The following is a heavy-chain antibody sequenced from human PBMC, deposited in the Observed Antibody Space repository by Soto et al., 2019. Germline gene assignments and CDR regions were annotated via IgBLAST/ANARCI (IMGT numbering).Heavy chain of an antibody. CDR1: GGSISSGGYY. CDR2: IYYSGST. J-gene: IGHJ5*02. D-gene: IGHD7-27*01. Sequence: SETLSLTCTVSGGSISSGGYYWSWIRQHPGKGLEWIGYIYYSGSTYYNPSLKSRVTISVDTSKNQFSLKLSSVTAADTAVYYCARDGTAGDGMNWFDPWGQGTLVTVSS. CDR3: ARDGTAGDGMNWFDP. V-gene: IGHV4-31*03.